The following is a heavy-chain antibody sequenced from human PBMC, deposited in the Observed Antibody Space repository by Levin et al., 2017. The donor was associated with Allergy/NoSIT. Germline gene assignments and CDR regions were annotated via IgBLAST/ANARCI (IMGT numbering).Heavy chain of an antibody. CDR1: GGSISDYY. Sequence: SSETLSLTCSVSGGSISDYYWSWIRQPPGKGLVWIGYTYYTGSTNYNPSLKSRVTISVDTSKNQVSLKVNYVTAADTAMYYCARHDYDRRGYYDHAFDIWGQGTMVTVSS. CDR3: ARHDYDRRGYYDHAFDI. J-gene: IGHJ3*02. V-gene: IGHV4-59*08. CDR2: TYYTGST. D-gene: IGHD3-22*01.